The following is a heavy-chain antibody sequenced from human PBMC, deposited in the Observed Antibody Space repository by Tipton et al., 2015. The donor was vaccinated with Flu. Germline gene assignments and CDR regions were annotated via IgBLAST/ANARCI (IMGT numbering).Heavy chain of an antibody. CDR1: GGSIIPYF. Sequence: TLSLTCTVSGGSIIPYFWSWIRQPPGKGLEWLGYVYYSGSPNYNPPLNSRVSMSVDTSENQFSLRLTSETVADTAVYYGASVVRGAGFAYWGQGTPVNVS. CDR3: ASVVRGAGFAY. D-gene: IGHD2-15*01. V-gene: IGHV4-59*01. CDR2: VYYSGSP. J-gene: IGHJ4*02.